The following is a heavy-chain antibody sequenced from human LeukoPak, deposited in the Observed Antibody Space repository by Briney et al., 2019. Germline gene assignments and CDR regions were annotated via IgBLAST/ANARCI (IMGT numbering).Heavy chain of an antibody. CDR2: INPNSGGT. D-gene: IGHD3-9*01. V-gene: IGHV1-2*02. J-gene: IGHJ6*03. Sequence: ASVKVSCKASGYSFSGFYVHWVRQAPGQGLEWMGWINPNSGGTNYAQKFQGRVTMTRDTSISTAYMELSRLRSDDTAVYYCARDATYYDILTGYYATYYMDVWGKGTTVTISS. CDR1: GYSFSGFY. CDR3: ARDATYYDILTGYYATYYMDV.